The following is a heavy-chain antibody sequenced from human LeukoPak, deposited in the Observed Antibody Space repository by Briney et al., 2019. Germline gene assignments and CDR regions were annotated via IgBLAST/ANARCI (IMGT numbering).Heavy chain of an antibody. V-gene: IGHV1-69*13. Sequence: SVKGSCKASGGTFSSYAISWVRQAPGQGLEWMGGIIPIFGTANYAQKFQGRVTITADESTSTAYMELSSLRSEDTAVYYCASGYCSGGSCYSGYYFDYWGQGTLVTVSS. CDR3: ASGYCSGGSCYSGYYFDY. J-gene: IGHJ4*02. CDR1: GGTFSSYA. D-gene: IGHD2-15*01. CDR2: IIPIFGTA.